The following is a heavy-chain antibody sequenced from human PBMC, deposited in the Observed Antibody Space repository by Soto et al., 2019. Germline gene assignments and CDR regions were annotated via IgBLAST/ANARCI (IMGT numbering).Heavy chain of an antibody. J-gene: IGHJ4*02. CDR2: ISGSGNNT. CDR1: GFPFSNYT. D-gene: IGHD3-3*02. CDR3: AKVTVPFLEWVARYYFDY. Sequence: EVQLLESGGGLVQPGGSLRLSCVGSGFPFSNYTMTWVRQAPGKGLEWVSVISGSGNNTYQADAVKGRFTISRDNSKNTLYLQMSSLRAEDSAVYFCAKVTVPFLEWVARYYFDYWGQRTLVTVSS. V-gene: IGHV3-23*01.